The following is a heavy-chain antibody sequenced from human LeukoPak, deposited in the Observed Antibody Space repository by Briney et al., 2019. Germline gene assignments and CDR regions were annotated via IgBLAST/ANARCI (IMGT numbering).Heavy chain of an antibody. Sequence: SQTLSLTCTVSGGSISSGSYYWSWIRQPAGTGLEWIGRIYTSGSTNYNPSLKSRVTISVDTSKNQFSLKLSSVTAADTAVYYCARGHLLWWRTSSDYYYYMDVWGKGTTVTVSS. CDR2: IYTSGST. J-gene: IGHJ6*03. CDR3: ARGHLLWWRTSSDYYYYMDV. D-gene: IGHD2-21*01. V-gene: IGHV4-61*02. CDR1: GGSISSGSYY.